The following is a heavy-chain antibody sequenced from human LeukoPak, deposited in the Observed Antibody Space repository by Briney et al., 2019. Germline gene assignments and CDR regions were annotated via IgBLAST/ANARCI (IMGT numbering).Heavy chain of an antibody. CDR3: AKGKTGRFLEWLLFDH. CDR1: GFTFSSYA. V-gene: IGHV3-23*01. CDR2: ISGSGGNT. Sequence: GGSLRLSCVASGFTFSSYAMSWVRQAPGKGLEWVSTISGSGGNTYFADSVKGRFTISRDNSKNTLYLQMDSLRADDTAVYYCAKGKTGRFLEWLLFDHWGQGTLDTVSS. D-gene: IGHD3-3*01. J-gene: IGHJ4*02.